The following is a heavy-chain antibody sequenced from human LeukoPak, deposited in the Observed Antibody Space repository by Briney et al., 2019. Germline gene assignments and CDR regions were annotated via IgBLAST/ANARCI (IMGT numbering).Heavy chain of an antibody. CDR3: ARSGVLSGYDAFDT. CDR1: GGSINISY. CDR2: IYHRGST. J-gene: IGHJ3*02. Sequence: SETLSLTCTASGGSINISYWSWIRQPPGKGLEWIGYIYHRGSTNYNPSLKSRITVSVDTSKNQFSLKVTSVTAADTAVYYCARSGVLSGYDAFDTWGQGTMVTVSS. D-gene: IGHD2-15*01. V-gene: IGHV4-4*09.